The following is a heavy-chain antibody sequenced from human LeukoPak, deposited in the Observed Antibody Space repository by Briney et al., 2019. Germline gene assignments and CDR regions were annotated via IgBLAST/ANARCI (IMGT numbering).Heavy chain of an antibody. CDR1: GFTFSSYA. D-gene: IGHD3-9*01. CDR2: IGASGGST. J-gene: IGHJ4*02. CDR3: AKARVPTGYYMQVDY. Sequence: PGGSLRLSCATSGFTFSSYAMSWVRQAPGKGLEWVSGIGASGGSTYYADSMKGRFTISRDNSKNTLYLQMNSLRTEDTAVYYCAKARVPTGYYMQVDYWGQGTLVTVSS. V-gene: IGHV3-23*01.